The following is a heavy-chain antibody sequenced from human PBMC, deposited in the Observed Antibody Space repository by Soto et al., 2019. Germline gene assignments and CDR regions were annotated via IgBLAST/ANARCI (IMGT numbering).Heavy chain of an antibody. V-gene: IGHV1-3*01. CDR2: INAGNGNT. J-gene: IGHJ6*02. Sequence: ASVKVSCKASGYTFTSYAMHWVRQAPGQRLEWMGWINAGNGNTKYSQRFQGRVTITRDTSASTAYMELSSLRSEDTAVYYCARGRPLETSLWPRRRYYYYGMDVWGQGTTVTVSS. CDR1: GYTFTSYA. D-gene: IGHD1-1*01. CDR3: ARGRPLETSLWPRRRYYYYGMDV.